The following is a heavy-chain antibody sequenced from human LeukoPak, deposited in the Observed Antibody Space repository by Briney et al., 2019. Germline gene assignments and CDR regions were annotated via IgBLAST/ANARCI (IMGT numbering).Heavy chain of an antibody. CDR2: IYTSGST. CDR3: AREAYDFWSGFSGGMDV. D-gene: IGHD3-3*01. V-gene: IGHV4-4*07. CDR1: GGSISSYY. Sequence: SETLSLTCTVSGGSISSYYRSWIRQPAGKGLEWIGRIYTSGSTNYNPSLKSRVTMSVDTPKNQFSLKLSSVTAADTAVYYCAREAYDFWSGFSGGMDVWGQGTTVTVSS. J-gene: IGHJ6*02.